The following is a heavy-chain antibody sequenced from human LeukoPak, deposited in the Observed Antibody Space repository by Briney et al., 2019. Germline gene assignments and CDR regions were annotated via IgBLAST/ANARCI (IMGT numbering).Heavy chain of an antibody. J-gene: IGHJ4*02. CDR1: GGTFSSYA. V-gene: IGHV1-69*04. CDR2: VIPILGIA. Sequence: SVKVSCKASGGTFSSYAISWVRQAPGQGLEWMGRVIPILGIANYAQKFQGRVTITADKSTSTAYMELSSLRSEDTAVYYCARVLHGSGSYYNDLVDYWGQGTLVTVSS. D-gene: IGHD3-10*01. CDR3: ARVLHGSGSYYNDLVDY.